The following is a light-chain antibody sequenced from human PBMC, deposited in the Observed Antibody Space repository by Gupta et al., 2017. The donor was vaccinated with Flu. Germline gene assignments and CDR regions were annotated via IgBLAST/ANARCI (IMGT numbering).Light chain of an antibody. Sequence: QSILTQPPSASGTPGQRVTISCSGSSSNIGNNAVNWYQHLPGTAPKLLIHGNNQRPSGVPARFSGSKSGTSASLAINGLQSEDEADYYCAAWDDNLSDPVFGGGTKLTVL. CDR3: AAWDDNLSDPV. J-gene: IGLJ3*02. CDR1: SSNIGNNA. CDR2: GNN. V-gene: IGLV1-44*01.